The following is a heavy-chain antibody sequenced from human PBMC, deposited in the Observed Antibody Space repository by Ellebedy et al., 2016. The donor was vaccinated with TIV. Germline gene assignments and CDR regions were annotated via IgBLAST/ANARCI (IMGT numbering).Heavy chain of an antibody. CDR1: GFTFSSYA. V-gene: IGHV3-30*09. J-gene: IGHJ6*03. Sequence: PGGSLRLSCVASGFTFSSYAMHWVRQAPGKGLEWVAVMSYDGHNKFYADSVKGRIAISRDTSKNTLYLQMNSLRAEDTAVYYCARDGNTAILRYYYYMDVWGKGTTVTVSS. CDR3: ARDGNTAILRYYYYMDV. D-gene: IGHD5-18*01. CDR2: MSYDGHNK.